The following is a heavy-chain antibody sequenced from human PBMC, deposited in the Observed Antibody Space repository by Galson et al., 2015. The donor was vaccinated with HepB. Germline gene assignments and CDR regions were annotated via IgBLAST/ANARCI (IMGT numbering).Heavy chain of an antibody. Sequence: ATLSLTCTVSGGSISSYHWSWIRQPPGKGLEWIGYLYYSGSTNYHPSLKSRVTISVDTSKNQFSLKLNSVTAADAAVYYCARESLGYCSSTNCYTCDYWGQGTLVTVYS. V-gene: IGHV4-59*01. J-gene: IGHJ4*02. D-gene: IGHD2-2*02. CDR3: ARESLGYCSSTNCYTCDY. CDR2: LYYSGST. CDR1: GGSISSYH.